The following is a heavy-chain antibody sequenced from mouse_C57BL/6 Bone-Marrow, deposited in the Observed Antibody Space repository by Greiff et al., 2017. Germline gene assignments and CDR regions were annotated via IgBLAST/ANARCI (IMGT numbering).Heavy chain of an antibody. V-gene: IGHV1-69*01. CDR1: GYTFTSYW. CDR2: IDPSDSYT. Sequence: QVQLQQPGAELVMPGASVKLSCKASGYTFTSYWMHWVKQRPGQGLEWIGEIDPSDSYTNYNQKFKGKSTLTVDKSSRTAYMQLSRLTSEDSAVYYCARSLTYFDVWGTGTTVTVSS. CDR3: ARSLTYFDV. J-gene: IGHJ1*03. D-gene: IGHD6-2*01.